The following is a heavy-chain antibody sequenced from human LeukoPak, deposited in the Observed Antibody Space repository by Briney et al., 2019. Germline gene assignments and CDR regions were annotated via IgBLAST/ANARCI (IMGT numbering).Heavy chain of an antibody. J-gene: IGHJ4*02. Sequence: GRSLRLSCAASGFTFSSYAMHWVRQAPGKGLEWVAVISYDGSNKYYADSVKGRFTISRDNSKNTLYLQMNSLRAEDTAVYYYARSGWGLAFDYWGQGTLVTVSS. D-gene: IGHD6-19*01. CDR1: GFTFSSYA. V-gene: IGHV3-30*01. CDR3: ARSGWGLAFDY. CDR2: ISYDGSNK.